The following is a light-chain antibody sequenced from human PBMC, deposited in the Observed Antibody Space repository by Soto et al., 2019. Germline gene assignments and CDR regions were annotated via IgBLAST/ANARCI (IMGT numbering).Light chain of an antibody. CDR3: QQYERSPTT. J-gene: IGKJ4*01. V-gene: IGKV3-20*01. CDR1: QSVSSTY. CDR2: GAS. Sequence: EIVLTQTPGTLSLSPGERATLSCRASQSVSSTYLDWYQQKPGQAPSLLIYGASRRATGIPDRFRGSGSGTDFTLTISRLEPEDFAVYYWQQYERSPTTFGGGTKVEIK.